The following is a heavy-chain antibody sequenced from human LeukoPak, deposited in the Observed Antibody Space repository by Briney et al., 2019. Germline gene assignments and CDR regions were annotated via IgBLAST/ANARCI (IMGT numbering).Heavy chain of an antibody. CDR1: GYTFTSYA. J-gene: IGHJ4*02. V-gene: IGHV7-4-1*02. Sequence: ASVKVSCKASGYTFTSYAMNWVRQAPGQGLEWMGWINTNTGNPTYAQGFTGRFVFSLDTSVSTAYLQISSLKAEDTAVYYCARVSVTMIVVAPFDYWGQGTLVTVSS. CDR2: INTNTGNP. CDR3: ARVSVTMIVVAPFDY. D-gene: IGHD3-22*01.